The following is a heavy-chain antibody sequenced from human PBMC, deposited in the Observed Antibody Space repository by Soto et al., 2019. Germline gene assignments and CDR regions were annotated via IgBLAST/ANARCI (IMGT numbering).Heavy chain of an antibody. CDR3: ARSGYSYGPNPLLY. CDR1: GGSISSGGYY. D-gene: IGHD5-18*01. J-gene: IGHJ4*02. Sequence: SVTRSLTRFITGGSISSGGYYWTWIRQHPGKGLEWIGYIYYSGSTYSNPSLKSRVTISVDTSKNQFSLKLSSVTAADTAVYYCARSGYSYGPNPLLYWGQGTLVTVS. V-gene: IGHV4-31*03. CDR2: IYYSGST.